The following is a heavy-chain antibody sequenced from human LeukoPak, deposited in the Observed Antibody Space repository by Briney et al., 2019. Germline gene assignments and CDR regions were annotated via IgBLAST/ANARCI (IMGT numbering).Heavy chain of an antibody. J-gene: IGHJ3*02. Sequence: ASVKVSCKASGYTFTSYGISWVRQAPGQGLEWMGWISAYNGNTNYAQKLQGRVTMTTDTSTSTAYMELRSLGSDDTAVYYCARQGGYYYDSSGYPHAFDIWGQGTMVTVSS. CDR3: ARQGGYYYDSSGYPHAFDI. D-gene: IGHD3-22*01. CDR2: ISAYNGNT. CDR1: GYTFTSYG. V-gene: IGHV1-18*01.